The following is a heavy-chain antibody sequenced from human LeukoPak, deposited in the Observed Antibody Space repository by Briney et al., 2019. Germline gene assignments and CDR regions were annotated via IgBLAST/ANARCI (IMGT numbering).Heavy chain of an antibody. CDR3: AVLLDVVVVVAPSLMDV. CDR2: ISSSGSTI. CDR1: GFTFSSYE. D-gene: IGHD2-15*01. V-gene: IGHV3-48*03. Sequence: GGSLRLSCAASGFTFSSYEMNWVRQAPGKGLEWVSYISSSGSTIYYADSVKGRFTISRDNAKNTLYLQMHSLRAEDTAVYYCAVLLDVVVVVAPSLMDVWGKGTTVTISS. J-gene: IGHJ6*04.